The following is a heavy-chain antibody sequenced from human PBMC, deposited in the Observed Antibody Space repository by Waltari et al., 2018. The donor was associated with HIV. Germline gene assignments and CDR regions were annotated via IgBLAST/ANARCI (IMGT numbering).Heavy chain of an antibody. V-gene: IGHV3-7*04. D-gene: IGHD3-10*01. CDR2: IKHDGSEK. J-gene: IGHJ4*02. CDR3: ARGGFYGSGSKVN. Sequence: EVQLVESGGGLVQPGGSLRLSCAASGFTFSSYWMSWVRQAPGKGLEWVANIKHDGSEKYYVDSVNGRFTISRDNAENSLYLQMNSLRAEDTAVYYCARGGFYGSGSKVNWGQGTLVTVSS. CDR1: GFTFSSYW.